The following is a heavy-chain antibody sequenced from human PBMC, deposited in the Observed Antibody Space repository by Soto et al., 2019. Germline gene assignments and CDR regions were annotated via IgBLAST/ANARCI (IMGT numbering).Heavy chain of an antibody. CDR2: ISGSDGST. J-gene: IGHJ4*02. Sequence: GGSLRLSCAASGFTFSSYAMSWVRQAPGKGLEWVSAISGSDGSTYYADSVKGRFTISRDNSKNTLYLQMNSLRAEDTAVYYCAKNFKYYYDSSGPSATDYWGQGTLVTVSS. V-gene: IGHV3-23*01. D-gene: IGHD3-22*01. CDR1: GFTFSSYA. CDR3: AKNFKYYYDSSGPSATDY.